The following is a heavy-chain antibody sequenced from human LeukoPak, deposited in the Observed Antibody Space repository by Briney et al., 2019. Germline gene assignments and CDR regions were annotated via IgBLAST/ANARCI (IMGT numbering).Heavy chain of an antibody. Sequence: SETLSLTCTVSGGSISSGGYYWSWIRQPPGEGLEWIGYIYHDGSTYYNPSLTSRVTISVDTSKNQFSLKLSSVTAADTAVYYCARLVEGLLPARFDFWGQGTLVTVSS. J-gene: IGHJ4*02. CDR3: ARLVEGLLPARFDF. CDR1: GGSISSGGYY. D-gene: IGHD2-2*01. CDR2: IYHDGST. V-gene: IGHV4-30-2*02.